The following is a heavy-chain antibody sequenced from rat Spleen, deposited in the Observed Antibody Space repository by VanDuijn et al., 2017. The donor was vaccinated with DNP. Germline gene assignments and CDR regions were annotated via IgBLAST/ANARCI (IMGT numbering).Heavy chain of an antibody. V-gene: IGHV5-46*01. CDR1: GFTFSSFP. CDR2: ISTTGSKT. Sequence: EVQLVESGGGLVQPGGSMKLSCTASGFTFSSFPMAWVRQTPTKGLEWVAIISTTGSKTDYRDSVNGRFTVSSDNARGILYLQMNSLTSEDTATYYCTELPSYYEAWFAYWGQGALVTVSS. J-gene: IGHJ3*01. D-gene: IGHD1-1*01. CDR3: TELPSYYEAWFAY.